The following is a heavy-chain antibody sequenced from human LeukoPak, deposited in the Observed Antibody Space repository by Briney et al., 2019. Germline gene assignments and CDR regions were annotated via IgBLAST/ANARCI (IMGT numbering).Heavy chain of an antibody. CDR2: ISGSGGST. J-gene: IGHJ3*02. Sequence: GGSLRLSCAASGFTFSNYAMSWVRQAPGKGLEWVSAISGSGGSTYYADSVKGRFTISRDTSKNTLYLQMNILRAEDTALYYCASTRAYAFDIWGQGTMVTVSS. V-gene: IGHV3-23*01. D-gene: IGHD2-2*01. CDR1: GFTFSNYA. CDR3: ASTRAYAFDI.